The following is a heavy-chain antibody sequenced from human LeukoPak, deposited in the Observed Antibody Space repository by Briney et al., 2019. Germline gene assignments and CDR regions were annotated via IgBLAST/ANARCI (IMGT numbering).Heavy chain of an antibody. Sequence: GGSLRPSCAASGFTFSNYDMHWVRQTPGKGLEWVAFIQYNGGYKYYADSVRGRFTISRDNSRSTLDLQMNSLTAEDTALYYCAKEWNSGSYSRGYLDYWGQGTLVTVSS. D-gene: IGHD1-26*01. V-gene: IGHV3-30*02. CDR2: IQYNGGYK. CDR1: GFTFSNYD. J-gene: IGHJ4*02. CDR3: AKEWNSGSYSRGYLDY.